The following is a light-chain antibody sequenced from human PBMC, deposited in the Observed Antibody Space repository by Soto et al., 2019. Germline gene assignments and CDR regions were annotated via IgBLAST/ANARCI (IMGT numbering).Light chain of an antibody. V-gene: IGKV1-5*03. CDR3: QQYNGYWT. J-gene: IGKJ1*01. CDR1: QSISDS. CDR2: EAS. Sequence: DIQMTQSPSTLSASVGDRFTITCRASQSISDSLAWYQQKPGKAPKLLIHEASNLKSGVPSRFSGSGSGTEYTLTISSLQPDDFASYYCQQYNGYWTFGQGTKVEIK.